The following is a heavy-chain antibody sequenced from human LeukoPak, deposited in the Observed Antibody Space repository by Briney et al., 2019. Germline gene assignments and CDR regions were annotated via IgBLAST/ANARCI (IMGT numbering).Heavy chain of an antibody. CDR1: GYSISSGYY. V-gene: IGHV4-38-2*02. Sequence: PSETLSLTCTVSGYSISSGYYWCWIRQPPGKGLEWIGSIYHSGSTYYNPSLKSRVTISVETSKNQFSLKVISVTAADTAVYYCARVAKHFRGGLSFYYMDVWGKGTTVTISS. CDR3: ARVAKHFRGGLSFYYMDV. CDR2: IYHSGST. J-gene: IGHJ6*03. D-gene: IGHD3-10*01.